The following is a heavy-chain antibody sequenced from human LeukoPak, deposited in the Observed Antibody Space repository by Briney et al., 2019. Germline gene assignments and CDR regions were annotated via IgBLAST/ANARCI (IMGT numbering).Heavy chain of an antibody. Sequence: ASVKVSCKVSGYTLTELSMHWVRQAPGKGLEWMGGFDPEDGKTIYAQKFQGRVTMTEDTSTDTAYMELSSLRSEDTAVYYCATVGSGSRYYYYGMDVWGQGTTVTVSS. J-gene: IGHJ6*02. D-gene: IGHD3-10*01. V-gene: IGHV1-24*01. CDR2: FDPEDGKT. CDR1: GYTLTELS. CDR3: ATVGSGSRYYYYGMDV.